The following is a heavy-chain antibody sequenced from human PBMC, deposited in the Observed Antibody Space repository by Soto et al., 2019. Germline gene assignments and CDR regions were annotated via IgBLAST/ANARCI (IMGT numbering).Heavy chain of an antibody. J-gene: IGHJ6*02. D-gene: IGHD6-19*01. Sequence: EVQLLESGGGLVQPGGSLRLSCAASGFTFSSYDMSWVRQAPGKGLEWVSAISGSGDNTHYADSVKGRFTISRDNSKNTLYLQMNSLRVEDTAVYYCAKDLGSGWFREYYYGMDVWGQGTTATVPS. V-gene: IGHV3-23*01. CDR3: AKDLGSGWFREYYYGMDV. CDR1: GFTFSSYD. CDR2: ISGSGDNT.